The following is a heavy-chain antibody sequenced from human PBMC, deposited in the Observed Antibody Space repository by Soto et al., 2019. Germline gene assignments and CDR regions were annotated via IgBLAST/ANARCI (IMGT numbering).Heavy chain of an antibody. Sequence: TLSLTCTVSGGSISSGGYYWSWIRQHPGKGLEWIGYIYYSGSTYYNPSLKSRVTISVDTSKNQFSLKLSSVTAADTAVYYCAKDTVVAAAAYYYFDYWGQGTLVTVS. V-gene: IGHV4-31*03. CDR1: GGSISSGGYY. D-gene: IGHD6-13*01. J-gene: IGHJ4*02. CDR2: IYYSGST. CDR3: AKDTVVAAAAYYYFDY.